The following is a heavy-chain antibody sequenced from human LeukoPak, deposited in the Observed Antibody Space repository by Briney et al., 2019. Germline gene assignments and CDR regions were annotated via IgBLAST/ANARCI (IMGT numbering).Heavy chain of an antibody. V-gene: IGHV1-18*01. D-gene: IGHD3-22*01. CDR2: ISAYNGNT. J-gene: IGHJ4*02. CDR3: ARDSDDSSGASFDY. Sequence: ASVKVSCKASGYTFTSYGISWVRQAPGQGLEWMGWISAYNGNTNYAQKLQGRVTMTTDTSTSTAYMEPRSLRSDDTAVYYCARDSDDSSGASFDYWGQGTLVTVSS. CDR1: GYTFTSYG.